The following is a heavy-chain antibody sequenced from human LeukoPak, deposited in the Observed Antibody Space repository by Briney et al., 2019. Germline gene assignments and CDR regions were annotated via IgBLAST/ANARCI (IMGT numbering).Heavy chain of an antibody. CDR2: IYHSGST. V-gene: IGHV4-38-2*01. J-gene: IGHJ3*02. CDR1: GYSISSGYY. Sequence: SETLSPSCAVSGYSISSGYYWGWIRQPPGKGLEWIGSIYHSGSTYYNPSLKSRVTISVDTSKNQFSLKLSSVAAADTAVYYCARYCSSTSCRDDAFDIWGQGTMVTVSS. D-gene: IGHD2-2*01. CDR3: ARYCSSTSCRDDAFDI.